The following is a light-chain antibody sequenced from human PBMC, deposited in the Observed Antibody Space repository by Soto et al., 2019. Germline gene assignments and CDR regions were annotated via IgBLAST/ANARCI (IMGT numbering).Light chain of an antibody. CDR1: QSISSW. CDR2: KAS. CDR3: QPYNSYSRT. Sequence: DIQMTQSPSTLSASVGDRVTITCRASQSISSWLAWYQQKPGKAPKLLIYKASTLASGVPSRFSGSGSETEFTLTISSLQPDDFATYYCQPYNSYSRTFGQGTKVDIK. V-gene: IGKV1-5*03. J-gene: IGKJ1*01.